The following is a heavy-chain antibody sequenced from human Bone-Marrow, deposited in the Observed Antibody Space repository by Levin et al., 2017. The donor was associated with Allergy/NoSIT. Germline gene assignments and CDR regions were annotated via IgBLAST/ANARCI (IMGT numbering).Heavy chain of an antibody. CDR3: ARDRNPTV. V-gene: IGHV4-59*12. J-gene: IGHJ4*02. CDR1: GDLINAYY. D-gene: IGHD1-14*01. Sequence: SCTVSGDLINAYYWTWIRQSPGKELQWIGCIYYTGSADYNPSLQGRVSMSVDTSQNQFFLNLTSVTAADTAVYFCARDRNPTVWGRGTLVTVSS. CDR2: IYYTGSA.